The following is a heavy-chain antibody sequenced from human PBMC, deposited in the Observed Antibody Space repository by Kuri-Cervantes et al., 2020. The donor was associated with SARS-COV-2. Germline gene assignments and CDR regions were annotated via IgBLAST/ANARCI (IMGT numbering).Heavy chain of an antibody. CDR2: ISNSGSYT. J-gene: IGHJ4*02. CDR1: GFTFSDYY. CDR3: AIGRQQLPWNFDY. D-gene: IGHD6-13*01. Sequence: GGSLRLSCAASGFTFSDYYMTWIRQAPGKGLEWVSYISNSGSYTNYADSVKGRFTISRDNAKNSLYLQMSSLRGDDTAVYYCAIGRQQLPWNFDYWGQGILVTVSS. V-gene: IGHV3-11*06.